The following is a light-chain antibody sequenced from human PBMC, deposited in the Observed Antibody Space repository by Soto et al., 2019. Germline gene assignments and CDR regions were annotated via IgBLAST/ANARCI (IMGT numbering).Light chain of an antibody. Sequence: DIQMTQPPSTLSASVGDRVTITCRASQSISDSLAWYQHKPGKAPSLLISDASTLERGVPLRFSGSGSGTEFTLTINSMQPDDFETYYCQQYNGYSRTLGQGTKVDIK. CDR2: DAS. CDR1: QSISDS. J-gene: IGKJ1*01. CDR3: QQYNGYSRT. V-gene: IGKV1-5*01.